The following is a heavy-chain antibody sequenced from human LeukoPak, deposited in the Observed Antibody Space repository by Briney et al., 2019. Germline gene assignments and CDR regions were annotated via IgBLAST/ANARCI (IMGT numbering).Heavy chain of an antibody. CDR2: INQSGST. D-gene: IGHD6-6*01. Sequence: SETLSLTCAVYGGSFSGYYWSWIRQPPGKGLEWIGEINQSGSTNYNPSLKSRVTISVDTSKNQFSLKLSSVTAADTAVYYCARDEYSSSSFPDYWGQGTLVTVSS. CDR3: ARDEYSSSSFPDY. J-gene: IGHJ4*02. CDR1: GGSFSGYY. V-gene: IGHV4-34*01.